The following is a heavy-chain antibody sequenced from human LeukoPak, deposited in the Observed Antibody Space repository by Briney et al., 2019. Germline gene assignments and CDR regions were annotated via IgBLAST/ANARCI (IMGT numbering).Heavy chain of an antibody. CDR2: IYTTGST. V-gene: IGHV4-4*07. CDR3: ARDTNYSSGWRNQRNNWFDP. J-gene: IGHJ5*02. CDR1: GGSISSYY. D-gene: IGHD6-19*01. Sequence: SETLSLTCTVSGGSISSYYWSWIRQPAGKGLEWIGRIYTTGSTNYNPSLKSRVTMSVDTSKNQFSLKLSSVTAADTAVYYCARDTNYSSGWRNQRNNWFDPWGQGTLVTVSS.